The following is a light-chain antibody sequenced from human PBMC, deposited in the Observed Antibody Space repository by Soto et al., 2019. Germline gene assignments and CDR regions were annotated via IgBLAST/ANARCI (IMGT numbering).Light chain of an antibody. CDR3: QSYDSSLSGSNWV. CDR2: ANT. J-gene: IGLJ3*02. CDR1: SSNIGAGYD. V-gene: IGLV1-40*01. Sequence: QAVVTQPPSVSGAPGQRVTISCTGSSSNIGAGYDVHWYQQLPGTAPKLLIYANTNRPSGVPDRFSGSKSGTSASLAITGLQAEDEAEYYCQSYDSSLSGSNWVFGGGTKLTVL.